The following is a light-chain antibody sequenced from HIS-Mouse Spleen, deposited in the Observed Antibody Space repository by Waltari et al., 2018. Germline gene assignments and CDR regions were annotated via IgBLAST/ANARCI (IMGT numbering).Light chain of an antibody. CDR2: EDS. V-gene: IGLV3-10*01. CDR3: YSTDSSGNHRV. Sequence: SYELTQPPSVSVSPGQTARITCSGDALPKKYAYWYQHKSGQAPVLVIYEDSKRPSGIPERFSGFSSGTMATLTISGAQVEEEADYYCYSTDSSGNHRVFGGGTKLTVL. CDR1: ALPKKY. J-gene: IGLJ2*01.